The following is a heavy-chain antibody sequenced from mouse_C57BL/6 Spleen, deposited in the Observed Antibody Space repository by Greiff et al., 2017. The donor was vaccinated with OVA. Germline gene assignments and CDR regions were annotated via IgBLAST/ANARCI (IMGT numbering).Heavy chain of an antibody. D-gene: IGHD2-1*01. CDR2: FRNKANNHAT. CDR3: TRFYYGNFGGY. CDR1: GFTFSDAW. V-gene: IGHV6-6*01. Sequence: LKESGGGLVQPGGSMKLSCAASGFTFSDAWMDWVRQSPEKGLEWVAEFRNKANNHATYYAEFVKGRFTISRDYSKSSVYLQMNSLRAEDTGIYYCTRFYYGNFGGYWGQGTTLTVSS. J-gene: IGHJ2*01.